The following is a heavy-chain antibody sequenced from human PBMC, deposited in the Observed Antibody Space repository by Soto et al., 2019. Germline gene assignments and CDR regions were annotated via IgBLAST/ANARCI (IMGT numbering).Heavy chain of an antibody. V-gene: IGHV1-69*01. D-gene: IGHD6-6*01. Sequence: QVQLVQSGAEVKKPGSSVKVSCKASGGTFSSYAISWVRQAPGQGLEWMGGIIPIFGTANYAQKFQCRVTITADEYTSTAYMELSSLRSEVTAVYYCARSPGGVAARFFFDYWGQGTLVTVSS. CDR1: GGTFSSYA. CDR2: IIPIFGTA. J-gene: IGHJ4*02. CDR3: ARSPGGVAARFFFDY.